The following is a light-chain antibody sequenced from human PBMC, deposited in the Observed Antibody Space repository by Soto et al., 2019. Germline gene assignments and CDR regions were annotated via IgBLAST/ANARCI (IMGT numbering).Light chain of an antibody. CDR2: KVS. CDR1: QSLVHSDGNTY. Sequence: DVVMTQSPLSLPVTLGQPASISCRSSQSLVHSDGNTYLSWFQQRPGQSPRRLIYKVSKRDSGVPDIFSGSGSGTDFTLKISRVEAEDFGIYYCMQGTHSYTFGQGTRLDTK. J-gene: IGKJ2*01. CDR3: MQGTHSYT. V-gene: IGKV2-30*02.